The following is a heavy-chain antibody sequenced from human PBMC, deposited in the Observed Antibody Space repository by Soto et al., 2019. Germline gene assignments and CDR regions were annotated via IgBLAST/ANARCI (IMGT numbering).Heavy chain of an antibody. J-gene: IGHJ5*02. CDR2: ISSSSSYI. Sequence: PVGSLRLSCAASGFTFSSYSMNWVRQAPGKGLEWVSSISSSSSYIYYADSVKGRFTISRDNAKNSLYLQMNSLRAEDTAVYYCARGRDTAMVLGPWGQGTRVTVPQ. CDR1: GFTFSSYS. D-gene: IGHD5-18*01. CDR3: ARGRDTAMVLGP. V-gene: IGHV3-21*01.